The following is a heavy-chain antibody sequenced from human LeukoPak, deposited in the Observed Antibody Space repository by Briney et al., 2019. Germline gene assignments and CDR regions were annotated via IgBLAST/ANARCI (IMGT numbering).Heavy chain of an antibody. J-gene: IGHJ5*02. CDR2: INHSGST. CDR3: ARGRYCSSTSCYWGLNWFDP. D-gene: IGHD2-2*01. V-gene: IGHV4-34*01. CDR1: GGSFSGYY. Sequence: SETLSLTCAVYGGSFSGYYWSWIRQPPGKGLEWIGEINHSGSTNYNPSLTSRVTISVATSKNQFSLKLSSVTAADTAVYYCARGRYCSSTSCYWGLNWFDPWGQGTLVTVSS.